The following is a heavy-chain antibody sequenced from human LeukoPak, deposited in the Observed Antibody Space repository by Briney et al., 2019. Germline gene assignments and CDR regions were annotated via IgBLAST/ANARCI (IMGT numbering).Heavy chain of an antibody. CDR2: VKSKTDGRTT. J-gene: IGHJ6*02. Sequence: GGSLRLSCAASGFTFSNAWMRWVRQAPGKGLEWVGRVKSKTDGRTTDYAAPVKGRFTISRDDSKNTLYLQMNSLKTEDTAVYYCTTEPPWDVWGQGTTVTVSS. CDR1: GFTFSNAW. CDR3: TTEPPWDV. V-gene: IGHV3-15*01.